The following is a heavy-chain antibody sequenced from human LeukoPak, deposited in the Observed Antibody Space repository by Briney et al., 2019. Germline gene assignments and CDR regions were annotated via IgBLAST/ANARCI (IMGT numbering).Heavy chain of an antibody. CDR3: ASAYYYDSSGYSEYFQH. V-gene: IGHV3-48*03. CDR1: GFTFSSYE. CDR2: ISSSGSTI. J-gene: IGHJ1*01. D-gene: IGHD3-22*01. Sequence: GGSLRLSCAASGFTFSSYEMNWVRRAPGKGLEWVSYISSSGSTIYYADSVKGRFTISRDNAKNSLYLQMNSLRAEDTAVYYCASAYYYDSSGYSEYFQHWGQGTLVTVSS.